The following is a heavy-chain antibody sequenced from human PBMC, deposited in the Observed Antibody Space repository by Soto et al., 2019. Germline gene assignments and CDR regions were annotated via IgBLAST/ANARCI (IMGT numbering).Heavy chain of an antibody. CDR1: GFTFSSYS. D-gene: IGHD2-2*01. CDR3: ARASKIVLVPAAMSPLADY. J-gene: IGHJ4*02. Sequence: EVQLVESGGGLVQPGGSLRLSCAASGFTFSSYSMNWVHQAPGKGLEWVSYISSSSSTIYYADSVKGRFTISRDNAKNSLYLQMNSLRDEDTAVYYCARASKIVLVPAAMSPLADYWGQGTLVTVSS. V-gene: IGHV3-48*02. CDR2: ISSSSSTI.